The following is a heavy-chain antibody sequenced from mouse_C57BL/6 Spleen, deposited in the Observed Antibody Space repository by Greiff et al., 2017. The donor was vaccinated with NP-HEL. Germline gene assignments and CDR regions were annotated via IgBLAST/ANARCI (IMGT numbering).Heavy chain of an antibody. CDR3: ARRGTTGSYYDAMDY. J-gene: IGHJ4*01. D-gene: IGHD1-1*01. CDR1: GFTFSDYG. Sequence: EVKLMESGGGLVKPGGSLKLSCAASGFTFSDYGMHWVRQAPEKGLEWVAYISSGSSTIYYTDTVKGRFTITRDNAKNTLFLQMTSLRSEDTAMYYCARRGTTGSYYDAMDYWGQGTSVTVSS. CDR2: ISSGSSTI. V-gene: IGHV5-17*01.